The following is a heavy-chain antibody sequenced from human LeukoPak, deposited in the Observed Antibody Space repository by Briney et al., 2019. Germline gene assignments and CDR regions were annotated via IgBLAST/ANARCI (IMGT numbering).Heavy chain of an antibody. J-gene: IGHJ4*02. CDR1: GFGFSDAW. Sequence: GGSLRLSCAGSGFGFSDAWMSWVRQAPGEGLEWVGHIKSQTHGGTTDYAAPVKGRFTISRDDSKKTVYLQMNSLQTDDTGVYHCTTEFFGSVYNNWGQGTLVTVSS. V-gene: IGHV3-15*01. CDR2: IKSQTHGGTT. CDR3: TTEFFGSVYNN. D-gene: IGHD5/OR15-5a*01.